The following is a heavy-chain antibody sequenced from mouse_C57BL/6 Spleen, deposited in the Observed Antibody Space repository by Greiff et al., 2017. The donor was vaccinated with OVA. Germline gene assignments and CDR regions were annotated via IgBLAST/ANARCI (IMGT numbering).Heavy chain of an antibody. CDR2: IDPEDGET. CDR1: GFNIKDYY. D-gene: IGHD3-2*02. Sequence: VQLQQSGAELVKPGASVKLSCTASGFNIKDYYMHWVKQRTEQGLEWIGRIDPEDGETKYAAKFQGKATITADTSSNTAYLQLSSLTAEDTSVYYCAQLRLRESVDDWGQGTTLTVSS. J-gene: IGHJ2*01. CDR3: AQLRLRESVDD. V-gene: IGHV14-2*01.